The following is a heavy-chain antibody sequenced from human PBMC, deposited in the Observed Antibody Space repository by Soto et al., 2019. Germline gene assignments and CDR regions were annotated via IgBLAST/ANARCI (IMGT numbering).Heavy chain of an antibody. CDR3: AHRPSMVRGLVLGFDP. CDR1: GFSLTTSGVG. D-gene: IGHD3-10*01. CDR2: IYWDDDK. Sequence: SGPTLGNPTQTLTLTCTFSGFSLTTSGVGVGWLRQPPGKALEWLGLIYWDDDKRYSPSLKSRLTITKDTSKNQVVLTMTNMDPVDTATYYCAHRPSMVRGLVLGFDPWGQGTLVTVSS. J-gene: IGHJ5*02. V-gene: IGHV2-5*02.